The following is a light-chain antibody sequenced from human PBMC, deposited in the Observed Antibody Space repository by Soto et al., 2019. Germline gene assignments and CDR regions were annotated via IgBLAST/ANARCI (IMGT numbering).Light chain of an antibody. V-gene: IGLV3-21*02. J-gene: IGLJ1*01. Sequence: SYQLTQTSAVSVAPGQTARISGRGNNIGGKSVHWYQQKPGQAPVVVFYDDSDPPSGIPERFSGSNSVNTATLTISRVEAGDEADYHCEVWDDNSDHHVLGTGTKVTVL. CDR2: DDS. CDR3: EVWDDNSDHHV. CDR1: NIGGKS.